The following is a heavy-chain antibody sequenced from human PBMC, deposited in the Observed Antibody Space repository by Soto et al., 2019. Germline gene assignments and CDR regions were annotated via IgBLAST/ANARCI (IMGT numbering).Heavy chain of an antibody. Sequence: QVQLVESGGGVVQPGRSLRLSCAASGVTFSSYGMHWVRQAPGKGLEWVAVIWYDGSKKYYADSVKGRFTISRDNSKNTLYLQMNSLRGEDTAVYYCARGGGFGELFFDDWGQGTLFTVSS. V-gene: IGHV3-33*01. D-gene: IGHD3-10*01. CDR1: GVTFSSYG. CDR2: IWYDGSKK. CDR3: ARGGGFGELFFDD. J-gene: IGHJ4*02.